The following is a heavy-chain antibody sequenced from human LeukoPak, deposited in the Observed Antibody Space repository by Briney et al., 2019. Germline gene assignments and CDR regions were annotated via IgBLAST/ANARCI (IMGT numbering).Heavy chain of an antibody. Sequence: GGSLRLSCAASGFTFSSYSMNWVRQAPGKGLEWVSSISSSSSYIYYADSVKGRFTISRDNAKNSLYLQMNSLRAEDTAVYYCASGGSYGIPIDPWGQGTLVTVSS. J-gene: IGHJ5*02. CDR1: GFTFSSYS. CDR3: ASGGSYGIPIDP. CDR2: ISSSSSYI. V-gene: IGHV3-21*01. D-gene: IGHD1-26*01.